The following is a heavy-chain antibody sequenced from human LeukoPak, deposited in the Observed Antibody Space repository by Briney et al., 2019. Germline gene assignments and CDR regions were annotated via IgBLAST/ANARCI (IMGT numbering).Heavy chain of an antibody. V-gene: IGHV1-2*02. CDR1: GYTFTGYY. Sequence: ASVKLSCNSSGYTFTGYYIHWVRQAPGQGLEWMGWINPNSGGRNYAQKFQGRVTMTRDTAISTAYMELRRLRSDDTAVYYCARRYSSGVGVDDWGQGTLVTVSS. J-gene: IGHJ4*02. CDR2: INPNSGGR. CDR3: ARRYSSGVGVDD. D-gene: IGHD6-19*01.